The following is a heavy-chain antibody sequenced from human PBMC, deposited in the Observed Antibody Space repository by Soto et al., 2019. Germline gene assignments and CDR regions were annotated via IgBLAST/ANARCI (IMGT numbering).Heavy chain of an antibody. D-gene: IGHD2-15*01. V-gene: IGHV3-23*01. CDR3: AKLTYALLRFFDAFDI. Sequence: GGALRLSCAASGFTFSSYAMIWVRQAPGKGLEWVSAISGSGGSTYYADSVKGRFTISRDNSKNTLYLQMNSLRAEDTAVYYCAKLTYALLRFFDAFDIWGQGTMVTVSS. J-gene: IGHJ3*02. CDR1: GFTFSSYA. CDR2: ISGSGGST.